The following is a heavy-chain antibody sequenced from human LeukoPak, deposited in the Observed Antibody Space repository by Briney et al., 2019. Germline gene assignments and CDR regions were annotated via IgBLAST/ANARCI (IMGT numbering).Heavy chain of an antibody. J-gene: IGHJ4*02. D-gene: IGHD5-24*01. CDR2: ISSSGNT. CDR3: VKGRMSEDGLDF. CDR1: GFTFSRSA. Sequence: PGGSLRLSCAASGFTFSRSAMTWVRPTPGKGLDWVSSISSSGNTYYADSVKGRFTISRDNSKNMLYLQMNSLRAEDTAVYYCVKGRMSEDGLDFWGQGTLVTVSS. V-gene: IGHV3-23*01.